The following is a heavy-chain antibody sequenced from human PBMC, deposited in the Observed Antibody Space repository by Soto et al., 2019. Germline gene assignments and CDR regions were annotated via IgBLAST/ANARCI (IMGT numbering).Heavy chain of an antibody. D-gene: IGHD3-10*01. CDR2: IFPDDSDT. J-gene: IGHJ4*02. CDR3: ARLDYGSGTPHFDV. V-gene: IGHV5-51*01. CDR1: GYSFTSYW. Sequence: GESLKISCQVSGYSFTSYWIGWVRQISGKGLEWMAMIFPDDSDTRYSPSFQGRVTISVDKSTSTASLQWHSLEASDTAMYYCARLDYGSGTPHFDVWGQGTQVTSPQ.